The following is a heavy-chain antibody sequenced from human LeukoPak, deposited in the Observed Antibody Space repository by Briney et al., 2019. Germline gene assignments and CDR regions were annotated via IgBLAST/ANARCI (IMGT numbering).Heavy chain of an antibody. Sequence: GGSPRLSCAASGFTFSDYYMSWIRQAPGKGLEWVSAISGSGGSTYYADSVKRRFTISRDNSKNTLYLQMNSLRAEDTAVYYCAKDLSGSWPHRPYDYWGQGTLVTVSS. CDR1: GFTFSDYY. CDR3: AKDLSGSWPHRPYDY. V-gene: IGHV3-23*01. CDR2: ISGSGGST. D-gene: IGHD6-13*01. J-gene: IGHJ4*02.